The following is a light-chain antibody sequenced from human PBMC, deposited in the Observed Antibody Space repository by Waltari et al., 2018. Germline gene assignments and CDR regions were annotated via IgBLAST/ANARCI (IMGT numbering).Light chain of an antibody. CDR2: DVS. CDR1: ASYVAFYNY. CDR3: NSYTGSSSWV. J-gene: IGLJ3*02. Sequence: QSALTQPASVSGSPGQSITISCTGTASYVAFYNYVSWYQQHPGKALKVIIYDVSERPSGVSNRFSGSKSGDTAYVTISGLQAEDEADYYCNSYTGSSSWVFGGGTKLTV. V-gene: IGLV2-14*03.